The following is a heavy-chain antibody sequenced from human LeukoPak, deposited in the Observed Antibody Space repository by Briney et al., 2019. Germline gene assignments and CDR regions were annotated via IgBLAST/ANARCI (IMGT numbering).Heavy chain of an antibody. CDR2: ISGSGGST. CDR1: GFTFSSYA. V-gene: IGHV3-23*01. CDR3: AKDAPIAAAGTNWFDP. D-gene: IGHD6-13*01. J-gene: IGHJ5*02. Sequence: PGESLRLSCAASGFTFSSYAMSWVRQAPGKGLEWVSAISGSGGSTYYADSVKGRFTISRDNSKNTLYLQMNSLRAEDTAVYYCAKDAPIAAAGTNWFDPWGQGTLVTVSS.